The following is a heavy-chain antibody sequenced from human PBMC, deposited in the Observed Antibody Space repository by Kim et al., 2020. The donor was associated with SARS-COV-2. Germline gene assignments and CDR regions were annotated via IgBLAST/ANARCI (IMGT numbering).Heavy chain of an antibody. Sequence: GHPTTSADSVRGRFTTSRDNSKNTLYLQMSSLRAEDTAIYYCANPRQPDYWGQGTLVTVSS. D-gene: IGHD6-13*01. CDR2: GHPT. V-gene: IGHV3-23*01. J-gene: IGHJ4*02. CDR3: ANPRQPDY.